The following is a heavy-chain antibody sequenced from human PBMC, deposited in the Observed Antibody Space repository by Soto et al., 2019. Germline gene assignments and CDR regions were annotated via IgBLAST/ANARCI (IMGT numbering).Heavy chain of an antibody. Sequence: QMLQSGGELKKPGSSVQVSCKAAGYTFNTYGFSWLRLGPGQGLQWMGWVNTYNGNTHYAQSLQGRLTLTTDPSTNTSYMELRSLTADDTGVYLCARDRQVGRGVVAYYYVMDVWGQGTTVTVSS. J-gene: IGHJ6*02. CDR2: VNTYNGNT. V-gene: IGHV1-18*01. D-gene: IGHD1-26*01. CDR3: ARDRQVGRGVVAYYYVMDV. CDR1: GYTFNTYG.